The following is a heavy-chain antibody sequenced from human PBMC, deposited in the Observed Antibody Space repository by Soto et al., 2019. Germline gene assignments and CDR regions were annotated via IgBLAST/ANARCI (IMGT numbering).Heavy chain of an antibody. CDR1: GGTFSSYA. CDR3: ARDTPVGAPHYYYYGMDV. V-gene: IGHV1-69*13. D-gene: IGHD1-26*01. CDR2: IIPIFGTA. Sequence: SVKVSCKASGGTFSSYAISWVRQAPGQGLEWMGGIIPIFGTANYAQKFQGRVTITADESTSTAYMELSSLRSEDTAVYYCARDTPVGAPHYYYYGMDVWGQGTTVTVSS. J-gene: IGHJ6*02.